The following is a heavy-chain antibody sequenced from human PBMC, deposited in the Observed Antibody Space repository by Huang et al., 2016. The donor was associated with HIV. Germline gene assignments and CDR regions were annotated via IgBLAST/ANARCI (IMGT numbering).Heavy chain of an antibody. CDR2: ISNTGSNI. D-gene: IGHD3-22*01. V-gene: IGHV3-30*04. Sequence: QVQLVESGGGVVQPGRSLRLSCAASGFTFSNYAMHWVRQAPGKGLGWVTLISNTGSNIYYTDSGKGRFSISRDNSKSTMYLHMNRLRVEDTAVYYCARGRDGRSGFYFGDFDNWGQGILVTVSS. CDR1: GFTFSNYA. J-gene: IGHJ4*02. CDR3: ARGRDGRSGFYFGDFDN.